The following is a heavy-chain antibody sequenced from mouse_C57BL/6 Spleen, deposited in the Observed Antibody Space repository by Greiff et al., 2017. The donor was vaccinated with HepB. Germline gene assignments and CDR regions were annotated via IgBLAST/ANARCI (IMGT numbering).Heavy chain of an antibody. J-gene: IGHJ4*01. CDR1: GYSFTGYY. D-gene: IGHD1-1*01. V-gene: IGHV1-42*01. CDR2: INPNTGGT. Sequence: EVQLQQSGPELVKPGASVKISCKASGYSFTGYYMNWVKQSPEKSLEWIGAINPNTGGTTYNQKFKAKATLTVDKSSSTAYMELKSLTSEDSAVYYCARVSYYDSSNGDYAMDDWGQGTTVTVSS. CDR3: ARVSYYDSSNGDYAMDD.